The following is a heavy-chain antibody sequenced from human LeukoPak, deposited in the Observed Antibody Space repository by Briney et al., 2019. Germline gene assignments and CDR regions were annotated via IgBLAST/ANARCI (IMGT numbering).Heavy chain of an antibody. Sequence: SETLSLTCTVSGGSITSHYWSWIRQPAGKGLEWIGRMYSSGSANYNPSLKSRVTMSVDTSKNQFSLKVSSVTAADTAVYYCARVYGSGNFDYWGQGTLVTVSS. J-gene: IGHJ4*02. D-gene: IGHD3-10*01. CDR3: ARVYGSGNFDY. V-gene: IGHV4-4*07. CDR2: MYSSGSA. CDR1: GGSITSHY.